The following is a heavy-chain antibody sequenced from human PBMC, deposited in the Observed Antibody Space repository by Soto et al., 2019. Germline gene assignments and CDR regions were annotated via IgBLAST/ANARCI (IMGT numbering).Heavy chain of an antibody. CDR2: INPNSGGT. D-gene: IGHD6-19*01. Sequence: ASVKVSCKASGYTFTGYYMHWVRQAPGQGLEWMGWINPNSGGTNYAQKFQGWVTMTRDTSISTAYMELSRLRSDDTAVYYCARDSGEDSSGWYGTDYWGQGTLVTVSS. J-gene: IGHJ4*02. V-gene: IGHV1-2*04. CDR1: GYTFTGYY. CDR3: ARDSGEDSSGWYGTDY.